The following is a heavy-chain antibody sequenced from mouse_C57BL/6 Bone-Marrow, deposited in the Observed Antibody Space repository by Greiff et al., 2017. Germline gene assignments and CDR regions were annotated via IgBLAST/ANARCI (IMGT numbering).Heavy chain of an antibody. V-gene: IGHV5-2*03. CDR1: EYEFPSHD. J-gene: IGHJ4*01. D-gene: IGHD1-3*01. CDR2: INSDGGST. CDR3: ARGGVKDAMDY. Sequence: EVKVEESGGGLVQPGESLKLSCESNEYEFPSHDMSWVRKTPEKRLELVAAINSDGGSTYYPDNMERRFIISRDNTEKTLYLQMSSLRSEDTALYYCARGGVKDAMDYWGQGTSVTVSS.